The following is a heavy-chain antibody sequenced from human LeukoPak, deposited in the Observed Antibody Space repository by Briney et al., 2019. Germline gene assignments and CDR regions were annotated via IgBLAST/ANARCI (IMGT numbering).Heavy chain of an antibody. CDR3: AREYSSSWDQFDY. V-gene: IGHV1-18*01. CDR2: FNPENGNT. CDR1: GYTFTSYG. D-gene: IGHD6-13*01. J-gene: IGHJ4*02. Sequence: ASVKVSCKASGYTFTSYGISWVRQAPGQGLEWMGWFNPENGNTNYAQRVQGRVTMTADTSTSTSYMELRSLRSDDTAVYYCAREYSSSWDQFDYWGQGTLVTVSS.